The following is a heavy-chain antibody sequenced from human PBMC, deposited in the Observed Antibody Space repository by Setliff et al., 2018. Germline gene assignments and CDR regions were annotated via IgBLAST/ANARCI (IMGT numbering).Heavy chain of an antibody. J-gene: IGHJ4*02. D-gene: IGHD4-17*01. V-gene: IGHV5-51*01. CDR3: ASLGAATVVTLLPPH. Sequence: PGESLKISCKEPGYLVSISWIGWVRQMPGKGLECMGIIYPGDSDTRYSPSFQGQVTISADKSISTAYLQWSSLKASDTAMYYCASLGAATVVTLLPPHWGQGTLVTVSS. CDR2: IYPGDSDT. CDR1: GYLVSISW.